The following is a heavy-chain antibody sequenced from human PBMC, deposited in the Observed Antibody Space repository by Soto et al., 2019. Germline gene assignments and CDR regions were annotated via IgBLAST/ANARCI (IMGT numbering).Heavy chain of an antibody. D-gene: IGHD7-27*01. CDR2: IWYDGSNK. Sequence: GGSLRLSCAASGFTFSSYGMHWVRQAPGKGLEWVAVIWYDGSNKYYADSVKGRFTISRDNSKNTLYLQMNSLRAEDTAVYYCARGLGIRLYYFDYWGQGTLVTVSS. CDR1: GFTFSSYG. J-gene: IGHJ4*02. CDR3: ARGLGIRLYYFDY. V-gene: IGHV3-33*01.